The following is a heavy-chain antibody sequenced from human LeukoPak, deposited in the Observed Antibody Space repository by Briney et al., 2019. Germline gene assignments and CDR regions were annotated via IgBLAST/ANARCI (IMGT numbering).Heavy chain of an antibody. Sequence: SETLSLTCTVSGGSISSSSYYWGWIRQPPGKGLEWIGSIYYSGSTYYNPSLKSRVTISVDTSKNQFSLKLSSVTAADTAVYYCARTTTYYDILTGYLLLNWFDPWGQGTLVTVSS. CDR2: IYYSGST. CDR3: ARTTTYYDILTGYLLLNWFDP. V-gene: IGHV4-39*01. J-gene: IGHJ5*02. D-gene: IGHD3-9*01. CDR1: GGSISSSSYY.